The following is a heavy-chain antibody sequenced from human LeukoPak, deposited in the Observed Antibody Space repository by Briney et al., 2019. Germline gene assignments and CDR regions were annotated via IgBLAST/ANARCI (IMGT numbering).Heavy chain of an antibody. CDR2: INHSGST. Sequence: SETLSLTCAVYGGSFSGYYWSWIRQPPGKGLEWIGEINHSGSTNYNPSLKSRVTISVDTSKNQFSLKLSSVTAADTAVYYCASEYYYDSSGYYPRRLDYWGRGTLVTVSS. D-gene: IGHD3-22*01. CDR1: GGSFSGYY. J-gene: IGHJ4*02. V-gene: IGHV4-34*01. CDR3: ASEYYYDSSGYYPRRLDY.